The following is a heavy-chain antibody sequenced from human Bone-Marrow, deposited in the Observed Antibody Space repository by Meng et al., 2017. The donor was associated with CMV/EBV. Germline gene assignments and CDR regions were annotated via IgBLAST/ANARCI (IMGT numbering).Heavy chain of an antibody. CDR1: GGSISSYY. J-gene: IGHJ4*02. V-gene: IGHV4-59*01. CDR3: ARFPRAYGDYMDY. D-gene: IGHD4-17*01. CDR2: IYYSGST. Sequence: SETLSLTCTVSGGSISSYYWSWIRQPPGKGLEWIGYIYYSGSTNYNPSLKSRVTISVDTSKNQFSLKLSSVTAADTAVYYCARFPRAYGDYMDYWGQGTLVTVSS.